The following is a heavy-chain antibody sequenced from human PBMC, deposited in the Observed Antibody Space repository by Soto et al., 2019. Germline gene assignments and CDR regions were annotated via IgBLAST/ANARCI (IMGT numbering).Heavy chain of an antibody. J-gene: IGHJ6*02. V-gene: IGHV1-69*01. Sequence: QVQLVQSGAEVKKPGSSVKVSCKASGGTFSSYAISWVRQAPGQGLEWMGGIIPIFGTANYAQKFQGRVTITADESTSTAYMELSSLRSEDTAVYYCARDPNVVVPAAISDYYGMDVWGQGTTVTVSS. D-gene: IGHD2-2*01. CDR1: GGTFSSYA. CDR3: ARDPNVVVPAAISDYYGMDV. CDR2: IIPIFGTA.